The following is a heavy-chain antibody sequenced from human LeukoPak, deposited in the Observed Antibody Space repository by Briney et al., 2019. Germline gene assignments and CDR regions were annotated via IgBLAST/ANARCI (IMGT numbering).Heavy chain of an antibody. CDR3: ARGGHDFNPFYW. Sequence: GGSLRLSCAASGFSFSIYAMGWVRQAPGKGLEWVSSIKNGGNDPFYADSVKGRFTISRDNSKNTLFLQLSGLRAEDSAVYYCARGGHDFNPFYWWGQGTLVTVSS. CDR2: IKNGGNDP. V-gene: IGHV3-23*01. J-gene: IGHJ4*02. D-gene: IGHD2-21*02. CDR1: GFSFSIYA.